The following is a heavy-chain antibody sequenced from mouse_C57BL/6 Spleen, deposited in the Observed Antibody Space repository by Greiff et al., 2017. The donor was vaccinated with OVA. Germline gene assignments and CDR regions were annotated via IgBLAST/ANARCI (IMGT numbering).Heavy chain of an antibody. CDR1: GDTFTSYG. CDR2: IYPRSGNT. J-gene: IGHJ2*01. V-gene: IGHV1-81*01. CDR3: ARFLITTVVAYYFDY. D-gene: IGHD1-1*01. Sequence: VQLQQSGADLARPGASVKLSCKASGDTFTSYGISWVKQRTGQGLEWIGEIYPRSGNTYYNGKFKGKATLTADKSSSTAYMEVRSLTSEDSAVYFCARFLITTVVAYYFDYWGQGTTLTVSS.